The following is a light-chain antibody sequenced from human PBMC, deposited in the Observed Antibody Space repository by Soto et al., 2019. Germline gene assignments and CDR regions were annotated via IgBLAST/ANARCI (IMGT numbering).Light chain of an antibody. CDR1: QSISVTY. J-gene: IGKJ5*01. CDR2: GAS. V-gene: IGKV3-20*01. Sequence: EIVFTQSPGTLSLSPGERATLSCRASQSISVTYLAWYQQKPGQAPRLLIYGASSRETGISDRFSGGGSGTDFTLTITRLEPEDFALYYCQQYGGSPITFGLGTRLEI. CDR3: QQYGGSPIT.